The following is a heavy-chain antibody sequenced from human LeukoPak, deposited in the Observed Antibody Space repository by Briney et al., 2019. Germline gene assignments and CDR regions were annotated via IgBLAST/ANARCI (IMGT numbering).Heavy chain of an antibody. Sequence: EGSLRLSCAASGFTVNNNYMNWVRQAPGKGLEWVSVIHSGGTTYYADSVKGRFTISRDSSKNTLYLQMNSLKAEDTAVYYCARDSQIQSRGFDYWGQGTLVTVSS. CDR1: GFTVNNNY. V-gene: IGHV3-53*01. J-gene: IGHJ4*02. D-gene: IGHD5-18*01. CDR2: IHSGGTT. CDR3: ARDSQIQSRGFDY.